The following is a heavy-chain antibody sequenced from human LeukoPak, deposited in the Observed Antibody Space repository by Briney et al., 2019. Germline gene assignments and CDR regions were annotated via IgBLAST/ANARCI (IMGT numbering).Heavy chain of an antibody. CDR2: IYSGGST. Sequence: PGGSLRLSCAASGFTVSSNYMSWVRQAPGKGLEWVSVIYSGGSTYYAGSLKGRFTIPRDKSKNTLYLQMNSLRAEDTAVYYCAKDSAGLRYDSSGIDYWGQGSLVSASS. D-gene: IGHD3-22*01. J-gene: IGHJ4*02. V-gene: IGHV3-66*01. CDR3: AKDSAGLRYDSSGIDY. CDR1: GFTVSSNY.